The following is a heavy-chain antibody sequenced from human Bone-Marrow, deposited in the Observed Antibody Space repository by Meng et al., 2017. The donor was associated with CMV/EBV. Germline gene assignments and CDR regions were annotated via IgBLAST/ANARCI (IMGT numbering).Heavy chain of an antibody. V-gene: IGHV3-23*01. J-gene: IGHJ4*02. CDR1: GFTFSSYA. CDR3: ARELGAFNSGNFDY. Sequence: GESLKISCAASGFTFSSYAMSWVRQAPGKGLEWVSAISGSGGSTYYADSVKGRFTISRDNAKNSLYLQMNSLRAEDTAVYYCARELGAFNSGNFDYWGQGTLVTVSS. D-gene: IGHD3-10*01. CDR2: ISGSGGST.